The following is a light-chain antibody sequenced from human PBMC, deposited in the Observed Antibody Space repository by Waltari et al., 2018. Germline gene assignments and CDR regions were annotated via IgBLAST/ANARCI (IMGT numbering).Light chain of an antibody. CDR3: QHYYSYPLT. J-gene: IGKJ4*01. Sequence: DIQMTQSPSTLSASVGDRVTITCRASQSISSLLAWYQQKPGKPPKLLIYKASSLESGVPSRFSGSGSGTEFTLTINSLQPDDFATYYCQHYYSYPLTFGGGTKVEIK. CDR1: QSISSL. CDR2: KAS. V-gene: IGKV1-5*03.